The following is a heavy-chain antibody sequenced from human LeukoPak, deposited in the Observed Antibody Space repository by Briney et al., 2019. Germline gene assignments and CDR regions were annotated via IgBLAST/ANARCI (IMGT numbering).Heavy chain of an antibody. J-gene: IGHJ4*02. V-gene: IGHV4-39*01. CDR2: IYYSRST. Sequence: TSETLSLTCTVSGVSISSSSYYWGWIRQPPGKGLEWIGSIYYSRSTYYNPSLKSRVTISVDTSKNQFSLKLSSVTAADTAVYYCARRGWDAFDYWGQGTLVTVSS. CDR3: ARRGWDAFDY. CDR1: GVSISSSSYY. D-gene: IGHD6-19*01.